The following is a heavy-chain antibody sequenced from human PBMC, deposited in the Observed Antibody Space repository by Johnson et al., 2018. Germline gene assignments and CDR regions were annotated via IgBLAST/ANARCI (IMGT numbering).Heavy chain of an antibody. V-gene: IGHV3-30*03. CDR1: GINFSTYG. CDR2: ISYDGSNK. CDR3: TRLMGGMDV. Sequence: QVQLVESGGGVVQPGRSLRLSCAASGINFSTYGMHWVRQAPGKGLEWVAVISYDGSNKYYADSVKGRFTISRDNSKKTLYLQMNSLKTEDTAVYYCTRLMGGMDVWGQGTTVTVSS. J-gene: IGHJ6*02. D-gene: IGHD3-10*01.